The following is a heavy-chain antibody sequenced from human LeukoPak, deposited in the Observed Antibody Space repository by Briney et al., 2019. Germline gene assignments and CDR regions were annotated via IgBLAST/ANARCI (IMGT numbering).Heavy chain of an antibody. V-gene: IGHV3-21*01. CDR1: GFTFSHYS. J-gene: IGHJ4*02. CDR3: ARAPHSGSYTPNY. Sequence: PGGSLRLSCVVSGFTFSHYSMSWVRQAPGKGLEWVSSITSDGSAMFYADSVKGRFTISRDNAKNTLYLQMNSLRAEDTAVYYCARAPHSGSYTPNYWGQGTLVTVSS. CDR2: ITSDGSAM. D-gene: IGHD1-26*01.